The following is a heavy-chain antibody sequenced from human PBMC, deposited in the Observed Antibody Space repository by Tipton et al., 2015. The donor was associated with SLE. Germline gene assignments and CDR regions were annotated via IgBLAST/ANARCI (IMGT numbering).Heavy chain of an antibody. J-gene: IGHJ3*02. D-gene: IGHD3-3*01. CDR2: IYYSGST. CDR1: GGSISSSSYY. Sequence: TLSLTCTVSGGSISSSSYYWGWIRQPPGKGLEWIGNIYYSGSTYYNPSLKSRVTISVDTSKNQFSLKLSSVTAADTAVYYCARGLEWLPRGAFDIWGQGTMVTVSS. CDR3: ARGLEWLPRGAFDI. V-gene: IGHV4-39*07.